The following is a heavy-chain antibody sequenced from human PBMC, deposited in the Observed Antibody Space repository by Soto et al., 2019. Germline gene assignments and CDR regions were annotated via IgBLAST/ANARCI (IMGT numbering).Heavy chain of an antibody. Sequence: QVQLVQSGAEVKKPGASVKVSCKASGYTFTSYDINWVRQATGQGLEWMGWMNPNSGNTGYAQKFQGRATMTRNTSISTAYMELCSLRSEDTAVYYCARERTGTTSMDVWGQGTTVTVSS. CDR1: GYTFTSYD. CDR3: ARERTGTTSMDV. V-gene: IGHV1-8*01. CDR2: MNPNSGNT. D-gene: IGHD1-1*01. J-gene: IGHJ6*02.